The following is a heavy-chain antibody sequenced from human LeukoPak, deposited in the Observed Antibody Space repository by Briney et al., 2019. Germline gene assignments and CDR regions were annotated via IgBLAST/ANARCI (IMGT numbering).Heavy chain of an antibody. Sequence: GGSLRLSCAASGFTFSSYAMSWVRQAPGKGLEWVSAISSSGGSTNYADSVKGRFTISRDNSKNTLYLQMNSLRAEDTAVYYCAKDVRCSGGSCYFYFDYWGQGTLVTVSS. D-gene: IGHD2-15*01. J-gene: IGHJ4*02. CDR3: AKDVRCSGGSCYFYFDY. CDR2: ISSSGGST. V-gene: IGHV3-23*01. CDR1: GFTFSSYA.